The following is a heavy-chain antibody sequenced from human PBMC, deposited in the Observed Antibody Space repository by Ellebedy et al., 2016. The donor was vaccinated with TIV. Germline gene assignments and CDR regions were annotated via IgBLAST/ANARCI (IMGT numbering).Heavy chain of an antibody. V-gene: IGHV3-23*01. J-gene: IGHJ6*02. Sequence: PGGSLRLSCAASGFTFNTYALSWVRQAPGKGLEWVSTISGSSLSKYYTDSVKGRFTISRDNSKKILYLQMNSLRADETAVYYCAAHGIGPYYYGMDVWGLGTAVTVSS. D-gene: IGHD1-26*01. CDR1: GFTFNTYA. CDR2: ISGSSLSK. CDR3: AAHGIGPYYYGMDV.